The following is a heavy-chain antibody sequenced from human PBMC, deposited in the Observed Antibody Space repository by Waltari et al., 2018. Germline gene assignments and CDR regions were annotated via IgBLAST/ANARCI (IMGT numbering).Heavy chain of an antibody. Sequence: QVQLVESGGGLVGPGGSLRLSCTASGFRVRDYFVVWLRQAPGKGLEWVSYISGSGSDTYYADSVKGRFTISRDNAKNSLYLQMNSLGVEDTAVYYCTRVFHGSRVVGYEWGQGTQVTVSS. CDR2: ISGSGSDT. CDR1: GFRVRDYF. CDR3: TRVFHGSRVVGYE. D-gene: IGHD3-16*01. V-gene: IGHV3-11*06. J-gene: IGHJ4*02.